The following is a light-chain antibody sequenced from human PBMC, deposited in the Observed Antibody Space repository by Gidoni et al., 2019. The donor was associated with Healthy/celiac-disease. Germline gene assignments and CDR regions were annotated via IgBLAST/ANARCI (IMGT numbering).Light chain of an antibody. J-gene: IGLJ2*01. V-gene: IGLV3-25*03. CDR3: QSADSSGTYPYVV. Sequence: SYELPQPPSVSVSPGQTSRITCAGDALPKQYAYWYHQKPGQDPVLLIYKDSERPSGIPERFSGASSGKTVTLTISGVQAEDEADYYCQSADSSGTYPYVVFGGGTKLTV. CDR2: KDS. CDR1: ALPKQY.